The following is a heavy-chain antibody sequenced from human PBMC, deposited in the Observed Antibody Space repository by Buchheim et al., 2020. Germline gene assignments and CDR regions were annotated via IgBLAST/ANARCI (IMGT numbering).Heavy chain of an antibody. Sequence: QVQLVESGGGVVQPGRSLRLSCAASGFTFSSYAMHWVRQAPGKGLEWVAVISYDGSNKYYADSVKGRFTISRDNSKNTLYLQMNSLRAEDTAVYYCARPTWGVAGAVFDYWGQGTL. CDR3: ARPTWGVAGAVFDY. D-gene: IGHD6-19*01. CDR1: GFTFSSYA. CDR2: ISYDGSNK. J-gene: IGHJ4*02. V-gene: IGHV3-30-3*01.